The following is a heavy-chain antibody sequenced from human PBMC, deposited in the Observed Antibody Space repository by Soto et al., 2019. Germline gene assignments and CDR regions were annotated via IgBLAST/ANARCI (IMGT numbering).Heavy chain of an antibody. J-gene: IGHJ4*02. CDR3: ARDAASSSWYPGNDY. CDR2: IYYSGST. CDR1: GGSISSGGYY. Sequence: QVQLQESGPGLVKPSQTLSLTCTVSGGSISSGGYYWSWIRQHPGKGLEWIGYIYYSGSTYYNPSLMSRVTRSVDTSKNQFSLKLSSVTAADTAVYYCARDAASSSWYPGNDYWGQGTLVTVSS. V-gene: IGHV4-31*03. D-gene: IGHD6-13*01.